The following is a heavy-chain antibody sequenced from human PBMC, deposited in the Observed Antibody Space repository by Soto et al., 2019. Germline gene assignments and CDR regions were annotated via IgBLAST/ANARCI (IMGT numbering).Heavy chain of an antibody. CDR3: ARIRGYGSGSYALSYYYGMDV. Sequence: QVTLKESGPVLVKPTETLTLTCTVSGFSLSNARMGVSWIRQPPGKALQWLAHIFSNDEKSYSTSLKSRLTISKDTSKSQVVLTMTNMDPVDTAKYYCARIRGYGSGSYALSYYYGMDVWGQGTTVTVSS. CDR2: IFSNDEK. J-gene: IGHJ6*02. CDR1: GFSLSNARMG. V-gene: IGHV2-26*01. D-gene: IGHD3-10*01.